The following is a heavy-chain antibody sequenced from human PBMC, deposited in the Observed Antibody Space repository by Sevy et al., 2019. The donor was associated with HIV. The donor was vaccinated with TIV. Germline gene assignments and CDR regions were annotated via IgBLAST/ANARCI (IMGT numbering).Heavy chain of an antibody. CDR2: VSGRNGNT. CDR3: ERDYDCRGSTCSDVFDI. J-gene: IGHJ3*02. CDR1: GYTFTTYG. Sequence: ASVKVSCKASGYTFTTYGISWVRQAPGQGLEWMGWVSGRNGNTHDAQTFQGSVTMTTDTSTSTAYMELSGMRSDDTAVYYVERDYDCRGSTCSDVFDIWGQGTMVTVSS. D-gene: IGHD3-22*01. V-gene: IGHV1-18*01.